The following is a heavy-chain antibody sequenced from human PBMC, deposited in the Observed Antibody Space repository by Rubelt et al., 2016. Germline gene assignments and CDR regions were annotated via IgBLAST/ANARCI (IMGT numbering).Heavy chain of an antibody. J-gene: IGHJ4*02. V-gene: IGHV4-34*01. Sequence: QVQLQQWGAGLLKPSETLSLTCAVYGGSFSGYYWSWIRQPPGKGLGWIGSIYYSGSTYYNPSLKVRVTISVDTSKNQFSLKLSSVTAADTAVYYCARDVDIVATKIDYWGQGTLVTVSS. D-gene: IGHD5-12*01. CDR2: IYYSGST. CDR3: ARDVDIVATKIDY. CDR1: GGSFSGYY.